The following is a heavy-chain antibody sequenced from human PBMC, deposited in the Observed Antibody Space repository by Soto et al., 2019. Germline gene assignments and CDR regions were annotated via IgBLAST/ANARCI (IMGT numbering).Heavy chain of an antibody. CDR3: ARLEGLATISYYFDF. CDR1: DDSINSDKYY. J-gene: IGHJ4*02. D-gene: IGHD3-9*01. V-gene: IGHV4-39*01. CDR2: ISYRGNA. Sequence: QLQLQESGPGLVKPSETLSLTCSVSDDSINSDKYYWGWMRQPPGKGKEWIGSISYRGNAYYNPSRQTRVTISLDRSKCQFSLKLNSVTAADSAVYFCARLEGLATISYYFDFWGPGALVTVSS.